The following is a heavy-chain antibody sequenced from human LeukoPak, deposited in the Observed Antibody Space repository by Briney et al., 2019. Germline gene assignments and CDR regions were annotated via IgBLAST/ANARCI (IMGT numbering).Heavy chain of an antibody. CDR1: GGSISSGSYD. D-gene: IGHD3-22*01. V-gene: IGHV4-61*10. CDR2: IYRSGST. Sequence: SETLSLTCTVSGGSISSGSYDGSWIRQPAGKRLEWIVHIYRSGSTNYNPSLKSRVTISVDTSKTQYSLKLSSVTAADTAVYYCAREDTPLYYDSSGYYYRYWYFDLWGQGTLVTVSS. J-gene: IGHJ2*01. CDR3: AREDTPLYYDSSGYYYRYWYFDL.